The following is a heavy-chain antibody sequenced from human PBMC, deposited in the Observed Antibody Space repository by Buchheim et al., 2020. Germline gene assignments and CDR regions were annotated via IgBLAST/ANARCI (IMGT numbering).Heavy chain of an antibody. CDR2: ISGSGGST. CDR1: GFTFSSYA. CDR3: AKDKRTYYDSSGYYDAFDI. J-gene: IGHJ3*02. Sequence: EVQLLESGGGLVQPGGSLRLSCAASGFTFSSYAMTWVRQAPGKGLEWVAVISGSGGSTDYVDSVKGRFTISRDNSKNTLYLRMNSLRAEDTAVYYCAKDKRTYYDSSGYYDAFDIWGQGT. V-gene: IGHV3-23*01. D-gene: IGHD3-22*01.